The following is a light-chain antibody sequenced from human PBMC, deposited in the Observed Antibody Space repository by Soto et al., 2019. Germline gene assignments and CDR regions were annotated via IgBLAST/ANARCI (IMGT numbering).Light chain of an antibody. J-gene: IGLJ3*02. CDR3: VLYMGSGIWV. CDR2: STN. CDR1: SGSVSTSYY. V-gene: IGLV8-61*01. Sequence: QAVVTQEPSFSVSHGGTVTLTCGLRSGSVSTSYYPSWYQQTPGQAPRTLIYSTNTRSSGVPDRFSGSILGNKAALTITGAQADDESDYYCVLYMGSGIWVFGGGTKLTVL.